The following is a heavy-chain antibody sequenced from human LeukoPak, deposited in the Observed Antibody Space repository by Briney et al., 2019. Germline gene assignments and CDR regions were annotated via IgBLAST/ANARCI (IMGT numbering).Heavy chain of an antibody. CDR1: GFTLSSSS. CDR2: ISPSSSYI. V-gene: IGHV3-21*06. D-gene: IGHD2-15*01. J-gene: IGHJ4*02. CDR3: AREGGYCSGGSCRFFDY. Sequence: TGGSLRLSCAASGFTLSSSSMNWVRQAPGKGMEFVSSISPSSSYIYYADSVKCRFTISRDDPKNSLFLQINSLRAEDTAVYYCAREGGYCSGGSCRFFDYWGQGTMVTVSS.